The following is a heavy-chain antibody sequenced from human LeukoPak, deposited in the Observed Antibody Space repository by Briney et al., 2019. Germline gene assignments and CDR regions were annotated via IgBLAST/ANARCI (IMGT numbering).Heavy chain of an antibody. V-gene: IGHV3-30*04. CDR1: GFTFSSYA. D-gene: IGHD4-17*01. CDR2: ISYDRSNK. Sequence: GGSLRLSCAASGFTFSSYAMHWVRQAPGKGLEWVAVISYDRSNKYYADSVKGRFTISRDNSKNTLYLQMNSLRAEDTAVYYCARAYGDCSPFDYWGQGTLVTVSS. CDR3: ARAYGDCSPFDY. J-gene: IGHJ4*02.